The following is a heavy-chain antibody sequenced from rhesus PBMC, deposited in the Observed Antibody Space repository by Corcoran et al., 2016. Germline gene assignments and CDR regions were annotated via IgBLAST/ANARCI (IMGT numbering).Heavy chain of an antibody. V-gene: IGHV4-73*01. CDR1: GGSISGYYY. Sequence: QVQLQQWGEGLVKPSETLSLTCAVYGGSISGYYYWSWIRQPPGKGLEWIGYIYGNSASTNFNPSLTNRVTISKDTSKNQFSLKLSSVTAADTAVYYCAREPYSSGWSDVDYWGQGVLVTVSS. CDR2: IYGNSAST. D-gene: IGHD6S26*01. CDR3: AREPYSSGWSDVDY. J-gene: IGHJ4*01.